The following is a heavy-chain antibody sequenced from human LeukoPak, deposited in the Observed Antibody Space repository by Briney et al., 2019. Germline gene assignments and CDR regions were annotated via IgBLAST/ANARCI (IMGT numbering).Heavy chain of an antibody. J-gene: IGHJ4*02. CDR3: AGTGVVVNAIAVDY. CDR2: NDYSGST. CDR1: GGSISSSSNY. V-gene: IGHV4-39*01. Sequence: PSETLSLSCTVSGGSISSSSNYWGWIRQPPGKGLEWNGRNDYSGSTYYDSSLKSRVTISVDASKNQYFLKHSLVTAADTTVYYWAGTGVVVNAIAVDYGGRETLVRVSS. D-gene: IGHD2-21*01.